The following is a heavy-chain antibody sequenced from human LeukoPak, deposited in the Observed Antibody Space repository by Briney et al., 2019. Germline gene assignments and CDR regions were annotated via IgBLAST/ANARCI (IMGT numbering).Heavy chain of an antibody. CDR2: IIPIFGTA. Sequence: ASVKVSCKASGGTFSSYAISWVRQAPGQGLEWMGGIIPIFGTANYAQKFQGRVTITADKSTSTAYMELSSLKSEDTAVYYCAGDRRDLAVAGVYWFDPWGQGTLVTVSS. D-gene: IGHD6-19*01. V-gene: IGHV1-69*06. CDR1: GGTFSSYA. J-gene: IGHJ5*02. CDR3: AGDRRDLAVAGVYWFDP.